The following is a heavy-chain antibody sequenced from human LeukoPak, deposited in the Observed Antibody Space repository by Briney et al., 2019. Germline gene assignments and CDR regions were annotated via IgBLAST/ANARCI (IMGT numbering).Heavy chain of an antibody. D-gene: IGHD5-18*01. CDR1: GGSISSGNYY. CDR2: IYTSGST. V-gene: IGHV4-61*02. Sequence: SQTLSLTCTVSGGSISSGNYYWYWIRQPAGKGLEWIGRIYTSGSTNYNPSLKSRVTMSVDTSKNQFSLKLSSVTAADTAVYYCARDLQVEQRGYSYDLWAFDIWGQGTMVTVSS. CDR3: ARDLQVEQRGYSYDLWAFDI. J-gene: IGHJ3*02.